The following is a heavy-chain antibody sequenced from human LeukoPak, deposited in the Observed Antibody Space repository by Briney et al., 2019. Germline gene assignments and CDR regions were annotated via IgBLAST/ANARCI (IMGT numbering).Heavy chain of an antibody. Sequence: SETLSLTCTVSGDSINSGGLYWSWIRQRPGKGLECIGYLHHSGYTNYNPSLWARVIMSADTSENQFSLELTSETAADTAVYYCARETGSGYGEIWGQGTMVTVSS. CDR3: ARETGSGYGEI. CDR2: LHHSGYT. CDR1: GDSINSGGLY. V-gene: IGHV4-31*03. D-gene: IGHD3-22*01. J-gene: IGHJ3*02.